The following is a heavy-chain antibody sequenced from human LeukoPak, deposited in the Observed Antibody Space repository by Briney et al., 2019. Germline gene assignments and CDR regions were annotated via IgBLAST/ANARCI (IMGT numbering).Heavy chain of an antibody. CDR1: GFTFSSYW. Sequence: GGSLRLSCAASGFTFSSYWMSWVRQAPGKGLEWVANIKQDGSEKYYVDPVKGRFTISRDNAKNSLYLQMNSLRAEDTAVYYCASPPYGYYDYYMDVWGKGTTVPVSS. J-gene: IGHJ6*03. V-gene: IGHV3-7*01. D-gene: IGHD3-16*01. CDR3: ASPPYGYYDYYMDV. CDR2: IKQDGSEK.